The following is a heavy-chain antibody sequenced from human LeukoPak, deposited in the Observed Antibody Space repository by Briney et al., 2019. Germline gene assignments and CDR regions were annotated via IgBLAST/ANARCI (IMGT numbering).Heavy chain of an antibody. J-gene: IGHJ4*02. CDR2: INTDGSTT. D-gene: IGHD3-10*01. Sequence: PGGSLRLSCAASGFTFSDYWIDWVRQAPGRGLEWVANINTDGSTTNYVESVRGRFTISRDNTRNSLSLQMNNLRDEDTAVYYCARNRGGQQFDCWGQGTLLTVSS. V-gene: IGHV3-7*01. CDR1: GFTFSDYW. CDR3: ARNRGGQQFDC.